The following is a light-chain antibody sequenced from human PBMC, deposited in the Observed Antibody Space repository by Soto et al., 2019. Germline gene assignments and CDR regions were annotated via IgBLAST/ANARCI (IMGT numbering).Light chain of an antibody. CDR3: QQYGSPRLT. V-gene: IGKV3-20*01. CDR1: QSLSGSF. J-gene: IGKJ4*01. Sequence: EIVLTQSPGTLSLSPGERATLSCRASQSLSGSFLAWNQQKPGQAPRLLIYGASNRATGTPDRFSGSGSGRDFTLTISRLEPEDSAVYFCQQYGSPRLTFGGGTKVDIK. CDR2: GAS.